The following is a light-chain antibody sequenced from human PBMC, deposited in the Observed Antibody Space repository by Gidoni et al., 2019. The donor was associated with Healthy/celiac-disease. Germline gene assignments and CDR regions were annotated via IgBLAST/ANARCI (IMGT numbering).Light chain of an antibody. CDR2: AAS. Sequence: DIQMTPSPSSLSASVGDRVTITCRASQSISSYLYWYQQKPGKAHKLLIYAASSLQSGVPSRFSGSGSGTDFTLAISSLQPEDFATYYCQQSYSTPRTFGQGTKLEIK. J-gene: IGKJ2*01. V-gene: IGKV1-39*01. CDR1: QSISSY. CDR3: QQSYSTPRT.